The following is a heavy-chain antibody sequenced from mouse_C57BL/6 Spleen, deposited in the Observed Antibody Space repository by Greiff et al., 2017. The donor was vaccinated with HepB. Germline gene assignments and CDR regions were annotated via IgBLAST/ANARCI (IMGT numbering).Heavy chain of an antibody. D-gene: IGHD1-3*01. CDR1: GYAFTNYL. Sequence: QVQLQQSGAELVRPGTSVKVSCKASGYAFTNYLIEWVKQRPGQGLEWIGVINPGSGGTNYNEKFKGKATLTADKSSSTAYMQLSSLTSEDSAVYFCARGAHDYAMDYWGQGTSVTVSS. J-gene: IGHJ4*01. V-gene: IGHV1-54*01. CDR3: ARGAHDYAMDY. CDR2: INPGSGGT.